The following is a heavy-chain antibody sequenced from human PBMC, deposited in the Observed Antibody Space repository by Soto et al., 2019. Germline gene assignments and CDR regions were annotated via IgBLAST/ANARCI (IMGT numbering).Heavy chain of an antibody. CDR2: ISAYNGNT. V-gene: IGHV1-18*01. Sequence: ASVKVSCKASGYTFTSYGISCVRQAPGQGLEWMGWISAYNGNTNYAQKLQGRVTMTTDTSTSTAYMELRSLRSDDTAVYYCARGPPLIVPAAMPVEYWGQGTLVTVSS. CDR3: ARGPPLIVPAAMPVEY. CDR1: GYTFTSYG. D-gene: IGHD2-2*01. J-gene: IGHJ4*02.